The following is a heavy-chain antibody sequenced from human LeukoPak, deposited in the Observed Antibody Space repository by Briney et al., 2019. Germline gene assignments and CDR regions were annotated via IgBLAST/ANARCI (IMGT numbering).Heavy chain of an antibody. CDR2: INHSGST. Sequence: SETLSLTCAVYGGSFSGYYWSWIRQPPGKGLEWIGEINHSGSTNYNPSLKSRVTISVDTSKNQFSLKLSSVTAADTAVYYCARTEGAISLPLSVWGKGTTVTISS. CDR3: ARTEGAISLPLSV. CDR1: GGSFSGYY. J-gene: IGHJ6*04. V-gene: IGHV4-34*01. D-gene: IGHD1-26*01.